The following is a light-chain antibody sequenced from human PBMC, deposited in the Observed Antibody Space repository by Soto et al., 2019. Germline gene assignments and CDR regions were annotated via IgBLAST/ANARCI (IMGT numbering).Light chain of an antibody. CDR1: QSISSY. CDR2: AAS. Sequence: DIPMTQSPSSLSASVGDRVTITCRASQSISSYLNWYQQKPGKAPKLLIYAASSLQSGVTSRFSGSGSGTDFTLTISSLQPEDFATYYCQQSYSTSWTFGQGTKVEIK. V-gene: IGKV1-39*01. J-gene: IGKJ1*01. CDR3: QQSYSTSWT.